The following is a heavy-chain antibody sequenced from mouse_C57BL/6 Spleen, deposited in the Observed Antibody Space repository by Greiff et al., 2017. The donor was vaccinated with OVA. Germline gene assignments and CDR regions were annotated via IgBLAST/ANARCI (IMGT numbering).Heavy chain of an antibody. CDR1: GYAFSSYW. J-gene: IGHJ2*01. V-gene: IGHV1-80*01. D-gene: IGHD2-1*01. Sequence: VQLQQSGAELVKPGASVKISCKASGYAFSSYWMNWVKQRPGKGLEWIGQIYPGDGDTNYNGKFKGKATLTADKSSSTAYMQLSSLTSEDSAVYFCAREGDYGNCFDYWGQGTTLTVSS. CDR3: AREGDYGNCFDY. CDR2: IYPGDGDT.